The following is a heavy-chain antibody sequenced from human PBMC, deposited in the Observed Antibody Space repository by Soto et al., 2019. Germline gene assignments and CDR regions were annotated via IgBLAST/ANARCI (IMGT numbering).Heavy chain of an antibody. CDR1: GYTFTSYG. J-gene: IGHJ5*02. Sequence: ASVKVSCKASGYTFTSYGISWVRQAPGQGLEWMGWISAYNGNTNYAQKLQGRVTMTTDTSTSTAYMELRSLRSDDTAVYYCARALKGYSSSWYWFDPWGQGTLITLSS. CDR3: ARALKGYSSSWYWFDP. V-gene: IGHV1-18*01. D-gene: IGHD6-13*01. CDR2: ISAYNGNT.